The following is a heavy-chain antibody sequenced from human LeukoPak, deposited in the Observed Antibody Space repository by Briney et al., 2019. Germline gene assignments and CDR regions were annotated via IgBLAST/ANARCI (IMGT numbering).Heavy chain of an antibody. V-gene: IGHV3-23*01. CDR1: GFTFYTYA. D-gene: IGHD2-15*01. J-gene: IGHJ4*02. CDR2: ISGSGDNT. Sequence: GGPLRLSCAASGFTFYTYAMTWVRQAPGKGLEWVSSISGSGDNTYYADSVKGRFTVSRDNSKNTLYLQMNSLRAEDTAVYYCAKTPGDCTGGTCYSFDYWGQGSLVTVSS. CDR3: AKTPGDCTGGTCYSFDY.